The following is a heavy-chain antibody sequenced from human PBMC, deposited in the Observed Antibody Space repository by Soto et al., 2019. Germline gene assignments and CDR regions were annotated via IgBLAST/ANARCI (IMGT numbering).Heavy chain of an antibody. Sequence: GGSLRLSCAASGFTFSSHAMSWVRQAPGKGLEWVSSISGSGGSTNYADSVKGRFTISRENSKNTLFLQMNSLRVEDTAVYYCAKDRRSSSSTRYGMDVWGQGTTVTVSS. D-gene: IGHD6-6*01. CDR1: GFTFSSHA. J-gene: IGHJ6*02. V-gene: IGHV3-23*01. CDR2: ISGSGGST. CDR3: AKDRRSSSSTRYGMDV.